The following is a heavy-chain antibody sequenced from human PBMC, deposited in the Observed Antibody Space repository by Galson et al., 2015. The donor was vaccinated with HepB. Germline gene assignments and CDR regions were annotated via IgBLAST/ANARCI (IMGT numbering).Heavy chain of an antibody. CDR1: GYSFTTYA. CDR2: INAGNGNT. J-gene: IGHJ3*02. D-gene: IGHD1-26*01. Sequence: SVKVSCKASGYSFTTYAMHWVRQAPGQRLEWMGWINAGNGNTKCSQKFQGRVTITRDTSATTAYMELNSLRSEDTAVYYCARDGWELPLRNDDFDIWGQGTMVTVSS. CDR3: ARDGWELPLRNDDFDI. V-gene: IGHV1-3*01.